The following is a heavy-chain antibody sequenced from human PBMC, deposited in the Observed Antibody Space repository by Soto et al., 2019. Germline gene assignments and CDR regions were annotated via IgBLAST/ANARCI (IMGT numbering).Heavy chain of an antibody. Sequence: SETLSLTCTVSGGSINYSYWTWIRQPPGKGLEWIGYISYTGSANYNASLRSRLTISVDTSKNQFSLKLSSVTAADTALYYCARANYGDYYYGMDVWGQGTTVTVSS. D-gene: IGHD4-17*01. CDR1: GGSINYSY. CDR2: ISYTGSA. J-gene: IGHJ6*02. V-gene: IGHV4-59*01. CDR3: ARANYGDYYYGMDV.